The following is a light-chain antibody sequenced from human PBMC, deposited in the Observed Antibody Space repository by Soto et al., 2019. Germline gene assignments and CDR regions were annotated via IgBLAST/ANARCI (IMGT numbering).Light chain of an antibody. J-gene: IGLJ1*01. CDR1: SSDVGNYNR. CDR2: EVS. CDR3: SSYTSSSTYV. V-gene: IGLV2-18*02. Sequence: QSALTQPPSVSGSPGQSVTISCTGTSSDVGNYNRVSWYQQPPGTAPKVIIYEVSNRPSGVPDRFSGSKSGNTASRTISGLQAEDEADYYCSSYTSSSTYVFGTGTKVTVL.